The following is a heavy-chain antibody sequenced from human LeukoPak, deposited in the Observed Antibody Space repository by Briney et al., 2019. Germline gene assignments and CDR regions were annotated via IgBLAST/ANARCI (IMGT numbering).Heavy chain of an antibody. V-gene: IGHV1-18*01. CDR1: GYTFTSYG. J-gene: IGHJ6*02. CDR3: ARARDCGGDCYNYYYCGMDV. D-gene: IGHD2-21*02. Sequence: ASVKVSCKASGYTFTSYGISWVRQAPGQGLEWMGWISAYNGNTNYAQKLQGRVTMTTDTSTSTAYMELRSLRSDDTAVYYCARARDCGGDCYNYYYCGMDVWGQGTTVTVSS. CDR2: ISAYNGNT.